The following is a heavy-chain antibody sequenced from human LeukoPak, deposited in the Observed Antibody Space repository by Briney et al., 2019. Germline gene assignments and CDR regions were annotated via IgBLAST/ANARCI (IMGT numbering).Heavy chain of an antibody. CDR1: GFSLSTSGMC. J-gene: IGHJ6*03. V-gene: IGHV2-70*11. CDR2: IDWDDDK. CDR3: ARIKGTVVSTYYYYYMDV. Sequence: SGPTLVNPTQTLTLTCTFSGFSLSTSGMCVSWIRQPPGKALEWLARIDWDDDKYYSTSLKTRLTISKDTSKNQVVLTMTNMDPVDTATYYCARIKGTVVSTYYYYYMDVWGKGTTVTVSS. D-gene: IGHD4-23*01.